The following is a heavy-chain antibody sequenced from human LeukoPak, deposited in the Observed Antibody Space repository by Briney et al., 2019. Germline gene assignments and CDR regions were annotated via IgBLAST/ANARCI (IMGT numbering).Heavy chain of an antibody. V-gene: IGHV4-59*08. D-gene: IGHD3-3*01. CDR2: IYYSGST. CDR3: ARYFSRAFDI. Sequence: PSETLSLTCTVSGGSISRYYWSWIRQPPGKGLEWIGYIYYSGSTNYNPSLKSRVTISVDTSKNQFSLKLSSVTAADTAVYYCARYFSRAFDIWGQGTMVTVSS. CDR1: GGSISRYY. J-gene: IGHJ3*02.